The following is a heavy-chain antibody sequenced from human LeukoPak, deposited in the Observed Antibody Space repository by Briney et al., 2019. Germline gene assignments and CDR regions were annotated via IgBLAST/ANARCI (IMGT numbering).Heavy chain of an antibody. V-gene: IGHV3-30*04. CDR2: ISYDGSNK. Sequence: EGSLRLSCAASGFTFSSYAMHWVRQAPGKGLEWVAVISYDGSNKYYADSVKGRFTISRDNSKNTLYLQMNSLRAEDTAVYYCARVARGGIVVVPAAMHYWGQGTLVTVSS. J-gene: IGHJ4*02. CDR1: GFTFSSYA. D-gene: IGHD2-2*01. CDR3: ARVARGGIVVVPAAMHY.